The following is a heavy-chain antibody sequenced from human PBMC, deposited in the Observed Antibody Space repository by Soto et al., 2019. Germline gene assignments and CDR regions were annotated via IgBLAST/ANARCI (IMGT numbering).Heavy chain of an antibody. CDR3: ARVPGYCSGGSCWDY. D-gene: IGHD2-15*01. CDR2: MNPNSGNT. V-gene: IGHV1-8*01. CDR1: GYTFTSYY. Sequence: GASVKVSCKASGYTFTSYYINWVRQATVQGLEWMGWMNPNSGNTGYAQKFQGRVTMTRNTSISTAYMELSSLRSEDTAVYYCARVPGYCSGGSCWDYWGQGTLVTVSS. J-gene: IGHJ4*02.